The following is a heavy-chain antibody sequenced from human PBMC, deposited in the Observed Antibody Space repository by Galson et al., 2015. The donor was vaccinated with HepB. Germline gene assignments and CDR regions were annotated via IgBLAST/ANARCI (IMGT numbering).Heavy chain of an antibody. D-gene: IGHD1-7*01. Sequence: SVKVSCKASGGTFSSYAISWVRQAPGQGLEWMGGIIPIFGTANYAQKFQGRVTITADKSTSTAYMELSSLRSEDTAVYYCARAPGGLELNYYYYGMDVWGQGTTVTVSS. CDR1: GGTFSSYA. CDR2: IIPIFGTA. V-gene: IGHV1-69*06. CDR3: ARAPGGLELNYYYYGMDV. J-gene: IGHJ6*02.